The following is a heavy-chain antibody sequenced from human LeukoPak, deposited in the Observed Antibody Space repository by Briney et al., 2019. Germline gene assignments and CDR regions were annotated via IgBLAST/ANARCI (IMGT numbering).Heavy chain of an antibody. CDR3: ARGGEMATVPHLYYFDD. CDR1: GYTFTSYY. V-gene: IGHV1-46*01. J-gene: IGHJ4*02. D-gene: IGHD5-24*01. CDR2: INPSGGST. Sequence: ASVKVSCKASGYTFTSYYMHWVRQAPGQGPEWMGIINPSGGSTTYAQKFQGRVTMTRDTSTTTVYMELSSLRSEDTAVYHCARGGEMATVPHLYYFDDWGQGTLVTVSS.